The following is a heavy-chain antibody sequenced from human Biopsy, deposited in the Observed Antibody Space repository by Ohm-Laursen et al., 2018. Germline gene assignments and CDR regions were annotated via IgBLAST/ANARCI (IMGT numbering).Heavy chain of an antibody. CDR3: ARERDP. Sequence: ASVKVSCKASGYTFTDYCVHWVRQAPGHGLEWMGWIDTINGGARYAQKFQGRVTMTRDTSISTAYMELSRLTSGDTAVYYCARERDPWGQGTLVTVSS. J-gene: IGHJ5*02. CDR2: IDTINGGA. CDR1: GYTFTDYC. V-gene: IGHV1-2*02.